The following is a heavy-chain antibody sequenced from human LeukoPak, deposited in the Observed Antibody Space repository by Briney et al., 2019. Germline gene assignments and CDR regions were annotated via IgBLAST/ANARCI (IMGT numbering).Heavy chain of an antibody. J-gene: IGHJ4*02. CDR2: INHSGST. V-gene: IGHV4-34*01. D-gene: IGHD3-22*01. CDR1: GGSFSGYY. CDR3: ASGEADSSGYPHKSLDY. Sequence: SETLSLTCAVYGGSFSGYYWSWIRQPPGKGLEWIREINHSGSTNYNPSLKSRVTISVDTSKNQFSLKLSSVTAADTAVYYCASGEADSSGYPHKSLDYWGQGTLVTVSS.